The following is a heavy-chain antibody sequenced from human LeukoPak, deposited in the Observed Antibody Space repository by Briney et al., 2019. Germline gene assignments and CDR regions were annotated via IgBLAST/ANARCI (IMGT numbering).Heavy chain of an antibody. CDR1: GGSFSGYY. CDR2: INHSGST. V-gene: IGHV4-34*01. Sequence: SETLSLTCAVYGGSFSGYYWSWIRQPPGKGLEWIGEINHSGSTNYNPSLKSRVTIPVDTSKNQFSLKLSSVTAADTAVYYCARWRRAETFDYWGQGTPVTVSS. J-gene: IGHJ4*02. D-gene: IGHD3-3*01. CDR3: ARWRRAETFDY.